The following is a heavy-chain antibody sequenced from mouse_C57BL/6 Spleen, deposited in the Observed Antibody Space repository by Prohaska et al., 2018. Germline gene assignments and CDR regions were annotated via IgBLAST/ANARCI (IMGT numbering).Heavy chain of an antibody. CDR2: IRLKSDNYAT. Sequence: EVKLEESGGGLVQPGGSMKLSCVASGFTFSNYWMNWVRQSPEKGLEWVAQIRLKSDNYATHYAESVKGRFTISRDDSKSSVYLQMNNLRAEDTGIYYCTGYGKRGMGYAMDYWGQGTSVTVSS. CDR1: GFTFSNYW. J-gene: IGHJ4*01. CDR3: TGYGKRGMGYAMDY. V-gene: IGHV6-3*01. D-gene: IGHD2-1*01.